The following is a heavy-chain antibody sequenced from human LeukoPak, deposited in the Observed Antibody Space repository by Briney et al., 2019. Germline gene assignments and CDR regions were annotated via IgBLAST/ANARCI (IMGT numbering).Heavy chain of an antibody. CDR2: ISSSSSYI. J-gene: IGHJ4*02. CDR3: AKRGYSSDWYIDY. V-gene: IGHV3-21*01. D-gene: IGHD6-19*01. CDR1: GFTFSDYS. Sequence: GGSLRLSCAASGFTFSDYSMNWVRQAPGKGLQWVSSISSSSSYIYYADSVKGRFTISRDNAKNSQYLQMSSLRADDTAVYYCAKRGYSSDWYIDYWGQGTLVTVSS.